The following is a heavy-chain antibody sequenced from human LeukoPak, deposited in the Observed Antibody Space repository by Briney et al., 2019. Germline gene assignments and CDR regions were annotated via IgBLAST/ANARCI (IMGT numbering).Heavy chain of an antibody. CDR1: GFTFTTYG. CDR2: ISYDGSNK. CDR3: AKEPRGYSYGFDY. Sequence: PGRSLRLSCAASGFTFTTYGMHWVRQAPGKGLEWVAVISYDGSNKYYGDSVRGRFTISRDNSKNTLYLQMNSLRAEDTAMYYCAKEPRGYSYGFDYWGQGTLVTVSS. J-gene: IGHJ4*02. D-gene: IGHD5-18*01. V-gene: IGHV3-30*18.